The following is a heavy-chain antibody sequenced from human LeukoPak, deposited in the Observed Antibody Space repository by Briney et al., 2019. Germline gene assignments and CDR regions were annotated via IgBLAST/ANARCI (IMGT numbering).Heavy chain of an antibody. Sequence: GGSLRLSCAASGFTFDDYAMHWVRQAPGKGLEWVSGISWNSGSIGYADSVKGRFTISRDNAKNSLYLQMNSLRAEDTAVYYCAKEEGWGVNVFDYWGQGALVTVSS. D-gene: IGHD3-10*01. CDR2: ISWNSGSI. V-gene: IGHV3-9*01. CDR1: GFTFDDYA. CDR3: AKEEGWGVNVFDY. J-gene: IGHJ4*02.